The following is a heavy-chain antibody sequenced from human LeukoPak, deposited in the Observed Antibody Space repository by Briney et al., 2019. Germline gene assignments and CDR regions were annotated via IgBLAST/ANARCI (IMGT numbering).Heavy chain of an antibody. CDR1: GYTFTSYA. Sequence: ASVTVSCKASGYTFTSYAMNWVRQAPGQGLEWMGWINTNTGNPTYAQGFTGRFVFSLDTSVSTAYLQISSLKAEDTAVYYCARALVDSALKDYDFWSGPIGYYYYGMDVWGQGTTVTVSS. CDR2: INTNTGNP. V-gene: IGHV7-4-1*02. J-gene: IGHJ6*02. D-gene: IGHD3-3*01. CDR3: ARALVDSALKDYDFWSGPIGYYYYGMDV.